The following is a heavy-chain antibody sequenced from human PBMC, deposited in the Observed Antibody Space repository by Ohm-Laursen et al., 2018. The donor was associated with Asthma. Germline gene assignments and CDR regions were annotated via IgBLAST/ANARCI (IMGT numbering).Heavy chain of an antibody. CDR1: GFTFSSYS. CDR2: ISRSSSTI. D-gene: IGHD2-21*02. J-gene: IGHJ4*02. V-gene: IGHV3-48*04. Sequence: SLRLSCAASGFTFSSYSMNWVRQAPGKGLEWVSYISRSSSTIYYADSVEGRFTISRDNAKNTLYLQMNSLRAEDTAVYYCAVAYCGGDCYSGFDYWGQGTLVTVSS. CDR3: AVAYCGGDCYSGFDY.